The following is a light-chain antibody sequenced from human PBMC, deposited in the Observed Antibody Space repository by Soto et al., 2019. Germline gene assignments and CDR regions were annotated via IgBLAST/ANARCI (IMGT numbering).Light chain of an antibody. J-gene: IGLJ3*02. V-gene: IGLV2-23*01. CDR3: CSYSSSSTYV. CDR1: SSDIGSYNL. CDR2: EGT. Sequence: QSVLTQPASVSASDGQSITISCTGTSSDIGSYNLVSWYQQRPGKAPKLMIFEGTTRPSGVSNRCSGSMSGNTASLTIACLHGDDEDDYYCCSYSSSSTYVFGAGTKLTVL.